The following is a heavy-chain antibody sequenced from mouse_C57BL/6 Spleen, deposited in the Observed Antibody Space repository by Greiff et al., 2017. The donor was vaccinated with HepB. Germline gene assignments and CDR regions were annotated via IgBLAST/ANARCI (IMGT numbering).Heavy chain of an antibody. CDR1: DSEVFPIAY. V-gene: IGHV15-2*01. Sequence: SGSELRSPGSSVKLSCKDFDSEVFPIAYMSWVRQKPGHGFEWIGGILPSIGRTIYGEKFEDKATLDADTLSNTAYLELNSLTSEDSAIYYCARPGYYGSSPYYAMDYWGQGTSVTVSS. J-gene: IGHJ4*01. D-gene: IGHD1-1*01. CDR2: ILPSIGRT. CDR3: ARPGYYGSSPYYAMDY.